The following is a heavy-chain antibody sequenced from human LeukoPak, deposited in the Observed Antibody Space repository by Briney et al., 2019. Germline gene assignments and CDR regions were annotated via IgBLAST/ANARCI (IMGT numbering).Heavy chain of an antibody. J-gene: IGHJ6*02. Sequence: SETLSLTCTVSGGSISSSGYYWSWIRQPPGKGLEWIGTIYYSGSTYYNPSLKSRVTISVDTSKNQFSLKLSSVTAADTAVYYCARDSPERAGGLYGMDVWGQGTTVTVSS. CDR1: GGSISSSGYY. CDR2: IYYSGST. V-gene: IGHV4-39*07. CDR3: ARDSPERAGGLYGMDV. D-gene: IGHD1-14*01.